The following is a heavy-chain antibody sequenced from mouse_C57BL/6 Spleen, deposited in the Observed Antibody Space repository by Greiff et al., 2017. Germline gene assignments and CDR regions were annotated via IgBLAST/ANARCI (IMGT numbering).Heavy chain of an antibody. CDR2: FHPYNDDT. Sequence: QVQLQQSGPELVKPGASVKISCKASGYSFSSSWMNWVKQRPGKSLEWIGNFHPYNDDTKYNEKFNGKATLTVEKSASAVYLELSRLTSDDSAVYYCARGWYFDYWGQGTTLTVSS. D-gene: IGHD3-3*01. CDR1: GYSFSSSW. CDR3: ARGWYFDY. V-gene: IGHV1-47*01. J-gene: IGHJ2*01.